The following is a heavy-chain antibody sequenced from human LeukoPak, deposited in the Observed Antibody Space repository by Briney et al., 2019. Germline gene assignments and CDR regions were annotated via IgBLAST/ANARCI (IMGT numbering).Heavy chain of an antibody. CDR1: GGSISSGGYS. CDR2: IYHSGNT. Sequence: SETLSLTCAVSGGSISSGGYSWSWIRQPPGKGLEWIGYIYHSGNTYSNPSLKSRVTISIDRSKNQLSLRLSSVTAADTAVYYCARRGIVGATVDYWGQGTLVTVSS. D-gene: IGHD1-26*01. CDR3: ARRGIVGATVDY. J-gene: IGHJ4*02. V-gene: IGHV4-30-2*01.